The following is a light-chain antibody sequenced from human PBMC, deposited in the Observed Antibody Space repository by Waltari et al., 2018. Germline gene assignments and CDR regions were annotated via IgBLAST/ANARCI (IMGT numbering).Light chain of an antibody. V-gene: IGKV3-20*01. J-gene: IGKJ1*01. CDR3: QHYGASPWT. Sequence: EIVLTQSPGTLSLSLGETATLPYWASQSVGSTYLAWYKQKPGQVPRLLIYSASSRATGVPDRFSGGGSGTDFTLTIRRLEPEDFALYYCQHYGASPWTFGQGTKVEV. CDR1: QSVGSTY. CDR2: SAS.